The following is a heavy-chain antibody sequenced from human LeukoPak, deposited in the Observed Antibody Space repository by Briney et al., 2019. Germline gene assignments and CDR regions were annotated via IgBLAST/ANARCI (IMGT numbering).Heavy chain of an antibody. CDR2: IIPIFGTA. D-gene: IGHD3-22*01. CDR1: GGTFSSYA. CDR3: ARDSSGYYSGSQTFDY. V-gene: IGHV1-69*13. Sequence: ASVKVSCKASGGTFSSYAISWVRQAPGQGLEWMGGIIPIFGTANYAQKFQGRVTITADESTSTAYMELRSLRSDDTAVYYCARDSSGYYSGSQTFDYWGQGTLVSVSS. J-gene: IGHJ4*02.